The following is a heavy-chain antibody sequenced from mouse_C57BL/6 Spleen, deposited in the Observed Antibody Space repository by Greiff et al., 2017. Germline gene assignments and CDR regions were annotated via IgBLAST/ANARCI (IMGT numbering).Heavy chain of an antibody. D-gene: IGHD2-4*01. CDR1: GYAFSSYW. V-gene: IGHV1-80*01. J-gene: IGHJ3*01. Sequence: QVQLQQSGAELVKPGASVKISCKASGYAFSSYWMNWVKQRPGKGLEWIGQIYPGDGDTNYNGKFKGKATLTADKSSSTAYMQLSSLTSEDSAVYFCARREAAYDYLAWFAYWGQGTLVTVSA. CDR3: ARREAAYDYLAWFAY. CDR2: IYPGDGDT.